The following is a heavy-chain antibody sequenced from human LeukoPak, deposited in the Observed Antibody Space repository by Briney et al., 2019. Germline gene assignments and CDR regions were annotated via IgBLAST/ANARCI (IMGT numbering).Heavy chain of an antibody. V-gene: IGHV4-34*01. Sequence: PSETLSLTCAVYGGSFSGYYWSWIRQPPGKGLEWIGEINHSGSTNYNPSLKSRVTISVDTSKNQFSLKLSSVTAADTAVYYCARALPEHYYDSSGYYLPYYFDYWGQGTLVTVSS. CDR3: ARALPEHYYDSSGYYLPYYFDY. CDR2: INHSGST. J-gene: IGHJ4*02. CDR1: GGSFSGYY. D-gene: IGHD3-22*01.